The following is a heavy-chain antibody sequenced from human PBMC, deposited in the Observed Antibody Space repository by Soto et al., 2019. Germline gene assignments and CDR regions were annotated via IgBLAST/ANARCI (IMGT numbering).Heavy chain of an antibody. CDR1: GYTFTSYD. CDR2: MNPNSGNT. J-gene: IGHJ6*02. CDR3: ARVDSRYFDWLFKYYYGMDV. D-gene: IGHD3-9*01. Sequence: QVQLVQSGAEVKKPGASVKVSCKASGYTFTSYDINWVRQATGQGLEWMGWMNPNSGNTGYAQKFQGRVTMTRNTSISTAYMELSSLRSEDTAVYYCARVDSRYFDWLFKYYYGMDVWGQGTTVTVSS. V-gene: IGHV1-8*01.